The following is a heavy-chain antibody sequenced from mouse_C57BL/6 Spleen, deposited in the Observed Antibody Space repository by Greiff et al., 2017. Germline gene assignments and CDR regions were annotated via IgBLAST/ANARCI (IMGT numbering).Heavy chain of an antibody. Sequence: VQGVESGPELVKPGASVKISCKASGYAFSSSWLNWVKQRPGKGLEWIGRIYPGDGDTNYNGKFKGKATLTADKSSSTAYMQLSSLTSEDSVVYFCAFTTVVAGDAMDYWGQGTSVTVSS. CDR3: AFTTVVAGDAMDY. V-gene: IGHV1-82*01. CDR2: IYPGDGDT. J-gene: IGHJ4*01. D-gene: IGHD1-1*01. CDR1: GYAFSSSW.